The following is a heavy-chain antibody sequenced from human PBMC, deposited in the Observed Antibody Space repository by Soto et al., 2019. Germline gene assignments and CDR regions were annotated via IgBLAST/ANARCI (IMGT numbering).Heavy chain of an antibody. V-gene: IGHV4-31*11. CDR1: DSAIISGRCY. D-gene: IGHD2-21*02. CDR2: INHSGST. J-gene: IGHJ4*02. Sequence: PSETVCHTCAVSDSAIISGRCYCSWIHQHPGKGLEWIGYINHSGSTYYNPSLKSRVTISVDTSKNQFSLKLSSVTAADTAVYYCARAWNRVVTAAYYFDYWGQGTLVTVSS. CDR3: ARAWNRVVTAAYYFDY.